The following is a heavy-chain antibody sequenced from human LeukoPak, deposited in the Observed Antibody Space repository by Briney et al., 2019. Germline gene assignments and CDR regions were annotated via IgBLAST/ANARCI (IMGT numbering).Heavy chain of an antibody. CDR3: AKDRSAYCGGDCYHNY. CDR2: IYSGDST. D-gene: IGHD2-21*02. Sequence: GGSLRLSCAASGFTVSSNYMSWVRQAPGKGLEWVSVIYSGDSTYYADSVKGRFTISRDNSKNTLYLQMNSLRADDTAVYYCAKDRSAYCGGDCYHNYWGQGTLVTVSS. J-gene: IGHJ4*02. V-gene: IGHV3-66*01. CDR1: GFTVSSNY.